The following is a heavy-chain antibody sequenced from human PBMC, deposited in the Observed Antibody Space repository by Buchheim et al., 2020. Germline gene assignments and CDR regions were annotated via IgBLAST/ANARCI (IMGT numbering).Heavy chain of an antibody. CDR1: GFTFSNHG. CDR2: ISFDGTNT. CDR3: VGGLLRSLEWLFVP. D-gene: IGHD3-3*01. V-gene: IGHV3-30*03. Sequence: QVQLVESGGGVVQPGRSLRLSCAASGFTFSNHGMYWVRQAPGKGLQWVALISFDGTNTSYADSFMGRFTVSRDNSKNTLYLQMNGLRLEDTAVYYCVGGLLRSLEWLFVPWGQGT. J-gene: IGHJ5*02.